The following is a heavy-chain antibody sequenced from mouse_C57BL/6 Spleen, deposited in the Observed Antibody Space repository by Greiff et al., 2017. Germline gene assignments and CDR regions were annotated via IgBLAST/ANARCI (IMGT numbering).Heavy chain of an antibody. CDR1: GYTFTDYY. CDR2: IYPGSGNT. Sequence: QVHVKQSGAELVRPGASVKLSCKASGYTFTDYYINWVQQRPGQGLEWIARIYPGSGNTYYNEKLKGKATLTAEKSSSTAYMQLSSLTSEDSAVYFCARDSNSGDYFDYWGQGTTLTVSS. J-gene: IGHJ2*01. CDR3: ARDSNSGDYFDY. V-gene: IGHV1-76*01. D-gene: IGHD2-5*01.